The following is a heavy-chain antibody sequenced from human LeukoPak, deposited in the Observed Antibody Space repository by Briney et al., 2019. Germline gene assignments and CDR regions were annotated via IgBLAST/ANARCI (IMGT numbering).Heavy chain of an antibody. V-gene: IGHV3-23*01. CDR3: AKRGIAAAASFDY. Sequence: GGSLRLSCAASGFTFSSYAMSWVRQAPGKGLEWVSTISGNGDYTYYADSVKGRFTISRDNSKNTLYLQMNSLRADDTAVYYCAKRGIAAAASFDYWGQGALVSVSS. CDR2: ISGNGDYT. D-gene: IGHD6-13*01. J-gene: IGHJ4*02. CDR1: GFTFSSYA.